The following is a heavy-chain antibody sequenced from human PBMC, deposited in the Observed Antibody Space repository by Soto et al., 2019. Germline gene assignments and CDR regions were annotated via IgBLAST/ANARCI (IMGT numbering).Heavy chain of an antibody. CDR2: IYYSGST. V-gene: IGHV4-59*08. J-gene: IGHJ4*02. CDR3: ARHVQWLVTFVY. D-gene: IGHD6-19*01. Sequence: QVQLQASGPGLVKPSETLSLTCTVSGGSISSYYWSWIRQPPVKGLEWIGYIYYSGSTTYNPSLKRRVTISVDTSKNQFSLQLSSVPAADTAVYYCARHVQWLVTFVYWGQGALVSVSS. CDR1: GGSISSYY.